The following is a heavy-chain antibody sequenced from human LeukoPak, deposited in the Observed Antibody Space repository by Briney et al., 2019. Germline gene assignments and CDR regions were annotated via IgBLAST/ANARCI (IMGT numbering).Heavy chain of an antibody. CDR2: ISGSGGST. Sequence: GRSLRLSCAASGFTFDDYAMSWVRQAPGKGLEWVSAISGSGGSTYYADSVKGRFTISRDNSKNTLYLQMNSLRAEDTAVYYCAKKYQLLYIDYWGQGTLVTVSS. CDR1: GFTFDDYA. J-gene: IGHJ4*02. V-gene: IGHV3-23*01. D-gene: IGHD2-2*01. CDR3: AKKYQLLYIDY.